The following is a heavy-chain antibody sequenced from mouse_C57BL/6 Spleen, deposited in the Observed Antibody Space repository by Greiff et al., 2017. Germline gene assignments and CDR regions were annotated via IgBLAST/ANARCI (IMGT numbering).Heavy chain of an antibody. CDR2: IDPSDSYT. CDR3: AKGYDGYSYFDF. CDR1: GYTFTSYW. J-gene: IGHJ1*03. Sequence: QVQLQQPGAELVMPGASVKLSCKASGYTFTSYWMHWVKQRPGQGLEWIGEIDPSDSYTNYNQKFKGKSTLNVDKSSRTAYMQLSSLTSEDSAFYYCAKGYDGYSYFDFWGTGTSVTVSS. V-gene: IGHV1-69*01. D-gene: IGHD2-3*01.